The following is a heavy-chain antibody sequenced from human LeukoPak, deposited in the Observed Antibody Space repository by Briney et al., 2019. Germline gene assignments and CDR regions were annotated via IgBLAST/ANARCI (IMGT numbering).Heavy chain of an antibody. Sequence: PSETLSLTCTVSGGSISSYYWSWIRQPAGKGLEWLGRIYTSGTTHYNPSLKSRVTMSVDTSKNQFSLKLSSVTAADTAVYYCARGKAELRYFDWLSDVWGQGTLVTVSS. D-gene: IGHD3-9*01. CDR2: IYTSGTT. CDR3: ARGKAELRYFDWLSDV. CDR1: GGSISSYY. J-gene: IGHJ4*02. V-gene: IGHV4-4*07.